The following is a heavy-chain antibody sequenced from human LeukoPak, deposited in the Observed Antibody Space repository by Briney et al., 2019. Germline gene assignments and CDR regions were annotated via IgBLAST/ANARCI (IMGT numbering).Heavy chain of an antibody. CDR3: VKGSGDFWSGFEY. D-gene: IGHD3-3*01. J-gene: IGHJ4*02. CDR2: ISGSGKSA. V-gene: IGHV3-23*01. Sequence: GGSLRLACAASGFTFADYAMNWVRQAPGKGLEWFASISGSGKSALYADSVKGRFTISRDNPKNSQYLQMSDLRAEDTAIYYCVKGSGDFWSGFEYWGQGALVSVSS. CDR1: GFTFADYA.